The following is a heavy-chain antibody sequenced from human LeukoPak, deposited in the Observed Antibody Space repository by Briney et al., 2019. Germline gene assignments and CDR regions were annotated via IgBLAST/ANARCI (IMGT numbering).Heavy chain of an antibody. CDR2: IRYDGSNK. Sequence: GGSLRLSCAASGFTFSSYGMHWVRQAPGKGLEWVAFIRYDGSNKYYADSVKGRFTISRDNSKNTLYLQMNSLRAEDTAVYYCAKDPDRGIAAAVTPRHFDYWGQGTLVTVSS. J-gene: IGHJ4*02. CDR3: AKDPDRGIAAAVTPRHFDY. V-gene: IGHV3-30*02. D-gene: IGHD6-13*01. CDR1: GFTFSSYG.